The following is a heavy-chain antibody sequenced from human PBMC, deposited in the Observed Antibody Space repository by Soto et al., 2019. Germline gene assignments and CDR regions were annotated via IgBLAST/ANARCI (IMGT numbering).Heavy chain of an antibody. CDR1: GFTVSSNY. V-gene: IGHV3-66*01. D-gene: IGHD4-17*01. Sequence: GGSLRLSCAASGFTVSSNYMSWVRQAPGKGLEWVSVIYSGGSTYYADSVKGRFTISRDNSKNTLYLQMNSLRAEDTAVYYCASIPRYGDYDYYFDYWGQGTLVTVSS. CDR3: ASIPRYGDYDYYFDY. CDR2: IYSGGST. J-gene: IGHJ4*02.